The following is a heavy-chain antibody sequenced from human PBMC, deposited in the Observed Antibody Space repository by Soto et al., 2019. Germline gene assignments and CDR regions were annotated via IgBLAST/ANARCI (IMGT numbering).Heavy chain of an antibody. Sequence: GGSLRLSCAASGFTFSSYSMNWVRQAPGKGLEWVSSISSSSSYIYHADSVKGRFTISRDNAKNSLYLQMNSLRAEDTAVYYCARTGDYDFYYYYGMDVWGQGTTVTVSS. V-gene: IGHV3-21*01. CDR3: ARTGDYDFYYYYGMDV. J-gene: IGHJ6*02. D-gene: IGHD4-17*01. CDR1: GFTFSSYS. CDR2: ISSSSSYI.